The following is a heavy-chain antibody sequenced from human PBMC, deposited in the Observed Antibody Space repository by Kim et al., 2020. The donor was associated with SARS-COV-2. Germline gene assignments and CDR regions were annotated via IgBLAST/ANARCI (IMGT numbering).Heavy chain of an antibody. V-gene: IGHV4-34*01. CDR1: GGSFSGYY. Sequence: SETLSLTCAVYGGSFSGYYWSWIRQPPGKGLEWIGEINHSGSTNYNPSLKSRVTISVDTSKNQFSLKLSSVTAADTAVYYCARGASDYDSSGYCYLYYWGQGTLVTVSS. CDR3: ARGASDYDSSGYCYLYY. CDR2: INHSGST. J-gene: IGHJ4*02. D-gene: IGHD3-22*01.